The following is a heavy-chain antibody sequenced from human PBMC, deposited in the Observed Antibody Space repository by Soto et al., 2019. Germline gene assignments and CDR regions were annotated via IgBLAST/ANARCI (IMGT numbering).Heavy chain of an antibody. CDR3: VRPTPPSSGWTYGMDV. V-gene: IGHV5-51*01. CDR2: IHPGDSET. J-gene: IGHJ6*02. CDR1: GYSFTIYG. D-gene: IGHD6-19*01. Sequence: GESLKISSQGSGYSFTIYGIGWVRQMPGKGLEWMGFIHPGDSETRYSPSFQGQVTISADRSISTAYLQWSSPKASDTAMYYCVRPTPPSSGWTYGMDVWGQGTTVTVSS.